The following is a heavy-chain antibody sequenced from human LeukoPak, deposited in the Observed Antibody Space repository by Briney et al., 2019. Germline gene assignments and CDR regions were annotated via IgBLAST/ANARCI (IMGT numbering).Heavy chain of an antibody. D-gene: IGHD3-10*01. J-gene: IGHJ4*02. CDR1: GGSISSSSYY. CDR2: IYYSGST. CDR3: AGTYGSGSYYKSPFDY. Sequence: SETLSLTCTVSGGSISSSSYYWSWIRQPPGKGLEWIGSIYYSGSTYYNPSLKSRVTISVDTSKNQFSLKLSSVTAADTAVYYCAGTYGSGSYYKSPFDYWGQGTLVTVSS. V-gene: IGHV4-39*01.